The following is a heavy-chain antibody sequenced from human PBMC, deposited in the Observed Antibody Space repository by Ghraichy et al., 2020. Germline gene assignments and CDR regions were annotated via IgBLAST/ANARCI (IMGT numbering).Heavy chain of an antibody. D-gene: IGHD3-9*01. Sequence: GDSLNISCAASGITFSSYWMCWVRQAPGKGLEWVANIDQDGSGKYYVDSVKGRFTISRDNAKNSLYLQMNSLRAEDTAVYYCARDAFLLENTLTDYFPDDYWGQGTLVTVSS. CDR1: GITFSSYW. CDR2: IDQDGSGK. CDR3: ARDAFLLENTLTDYFPDDY. V-gene: IGHV3-7*01. J-gene: IGHJ4*02.